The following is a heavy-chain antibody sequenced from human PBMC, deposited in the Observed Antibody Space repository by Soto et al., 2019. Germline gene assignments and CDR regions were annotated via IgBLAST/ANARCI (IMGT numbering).Heavy chain of an antibody. CDR1: GFTFSSYA. CDR3: AREWDPKYSSSFSH. V-gene: IGHV3-30-3*01. J-gene: IGHJ4*02. Sequence: QVQLVGSGGGVVQPGRSLRLSCAASGFTFSSYAMHWVRQAPGKGLEWVAVISYDGSNKYYADSVKGRFTISRDNSKNTLYLQMNSLRAEDTAVYYCAREWDPKYSSSFSHWGQGTLVTVSS. CDR2: ISYDGSNK. D-gene: IGHD6-6*01.